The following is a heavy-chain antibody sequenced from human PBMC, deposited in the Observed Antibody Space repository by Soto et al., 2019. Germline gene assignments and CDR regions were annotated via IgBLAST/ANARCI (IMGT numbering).Heavy chain of an antibody. J-gene: IGHJ4*02. Sequence: GGSLRLSCAASGFTFLLYSILWVRQAPGKGLEWVSAISGSGGSTYYADSVKGRFTISRDNSKNTLYLQMNSLRAEDTAVYYWAKVGAIADYGGNSGFDYWGQGTLVTVSS. CDR3: AKVGAIADYGGNSGFDY. V-gene: IGHV3-23*01. CDR1: GFTFLLYS. CDR2: ISGSGGST. D-gene: IGHD4-17*01.